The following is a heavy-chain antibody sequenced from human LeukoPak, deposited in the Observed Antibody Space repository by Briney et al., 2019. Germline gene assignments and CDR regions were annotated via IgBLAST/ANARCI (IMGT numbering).Heavy chain of an antibody. CDR3: ARGRRTGSYYYYYGMDV. Sequence: PSETLSLTCAVYGGSFSGYYWSWIRQPPGKGLEWIGEINHSGSTNYNPSLKSRVTISVDTSKNQFSLKLSSVTAADTAVYYRARGRRTGSYYYYYGMDVWGQGTTVTVSS. J-gene: IGHJ6*02. CDR2: INHSGST. V-gene: IGHV4-34*01. D-gene: IGHD1-14*01. CDR1: GGSFSGYY.